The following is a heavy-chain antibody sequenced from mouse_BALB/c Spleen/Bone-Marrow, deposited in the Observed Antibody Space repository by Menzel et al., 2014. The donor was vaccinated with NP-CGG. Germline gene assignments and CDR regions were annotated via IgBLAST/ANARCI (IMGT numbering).Heavy chain of an antibody. CDR3: SRETPYYGSTYWYFYV. V-gene: IGHV1-4*01. CDR2: INPSSGYT. J-gene: IGHJ1*01. Sequence: VQLQQSGAELARPGASVKMSCKASGYTFTSYTMHWVKQRPGQGLEWIGYINPSSGYTNYNQKFKDKATLTADKSSSTAYMQLSSLTSEDSAVYYCSRETPYYGSTYWYFYVWGAGTTVTVSS. CDR1: GYTFTSYT. D-gene: IGHD1-1*01.